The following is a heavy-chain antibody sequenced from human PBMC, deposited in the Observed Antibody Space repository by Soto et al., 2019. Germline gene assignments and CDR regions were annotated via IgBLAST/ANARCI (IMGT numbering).Heavy chain of an antibody. CDR3: ATSTSVTFDS. V-gene: IGHV3-30-3*01. D-gene: IGHD4-4*01. CDR2: IAYDGRTK. Sequence: QVQLMESGGGVVQPGRSLGLSWVASGFSFQNHAMYWIRQAPGKGLEWVALIAYDGRTKYSDAVRGRFTVSRDNSKSTQYLQMNSLRAEDTAVYYCATSTSVTFDSWGQGTLVIVSS. J-gene: IGHJ4*02. CDR1: GFSFQNHA.